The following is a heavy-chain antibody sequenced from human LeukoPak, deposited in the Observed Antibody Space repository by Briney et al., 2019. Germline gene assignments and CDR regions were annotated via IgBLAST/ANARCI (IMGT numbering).Heavy chain of an antibody. CDR1: GGSISSSSYY. CDR3: ARIVGASDY. V-gene: IGHV4-39*01. D-gene: IGHD1-26*01. Sequence: PSETPSLTCTVSGGSISSSSYYWGWIRQPPEKGLEWIGSIYYSGSTYYNPSLKSRVTISVDTSKNQFSLKLSSVTAADTAVYYCARIVGASDYWGQGTLVTVSS. CDR2: IYYSGST. J-gene: IGHJ4*02.